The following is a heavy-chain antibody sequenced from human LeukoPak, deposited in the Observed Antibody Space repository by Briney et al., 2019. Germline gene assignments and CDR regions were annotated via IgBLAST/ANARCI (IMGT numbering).Heavy chain of an antibody. Sequence: SETLSLTCAVYGGSFSGYYWSWIRQPPGKGLEWIGEINHSGSTNYNPSLKSRVTISVDTSKNQFSLKLSSVTAADTAVYYCARLPGYCSGGSCRYYYYGMDVWGQGTTVTVSS. CDR1: GGSFSGYY. CDR3: ARLPGYCSGGSCRYYYYGMDV. V-gene: IGHV4-34*01. CDR2: INHSGST. D-gene: IGHD2-15*01. J-gene: IGHJ6*02.